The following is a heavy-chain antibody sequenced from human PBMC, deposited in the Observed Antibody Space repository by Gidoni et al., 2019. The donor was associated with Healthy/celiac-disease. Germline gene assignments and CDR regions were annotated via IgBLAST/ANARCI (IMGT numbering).Heavy chain of an antibody. CDR2: MNPNSGNT. CDR3: ARKLDGYNYWYFDL. V-gene: IGHV1-8*01. Sequence: QVQLVQSGAEVKKPGASVKVSCTASGYTFTSYDINWVRQATGQGLEWMGWMNPNSGNTGYAQKFQGRVTMTRNTSISTAYMELSSLRSEDTAVYYCARKLDGYNYWYFDLWGRGTLVTVSS. CDR1: GYTFTSYD. J-gene: IGHJ2*01. D-gene: IGHD5-12*01.